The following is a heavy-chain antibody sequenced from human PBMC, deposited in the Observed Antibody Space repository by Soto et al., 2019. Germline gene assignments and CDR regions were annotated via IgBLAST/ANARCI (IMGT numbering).Heavy chain of an antibody. CDR2: ISSSGSTI. D-gene: IGHD2-2*01. CDR1: GFTFSDYY. CDR3: ARDLNGVVPDLADALDL. V-gene: IGHV3-11*01. Sequence: QVQLVESGGGLVKPGGSLRLSCAASGFTFSDYYMSWIRQAPGKGLEWVSYISSSGSTIYYEDPVKGRFTISRDNAKNSLYLQMNSLRAEDTAVYYCARDLNGVVPDLADALDLWGQGTLVTVSS. J-gene: IGHJ3*01.